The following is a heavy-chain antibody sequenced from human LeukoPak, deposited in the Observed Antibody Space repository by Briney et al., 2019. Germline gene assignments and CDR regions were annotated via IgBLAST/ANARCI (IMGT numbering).Heavy chain of an antibody. D-gene: IGHD6-19*01. CDR1: GFTFINYG. CDR3: ARVGSGWDGVDC. CDR2: IWYDGSNK. J-gene: IGHJ4*02. V-gene: IGHV3-33*01. Sequence: PGGSLRLSCAASGFTFINYGMHWVRQAPGKGLEWVAVIWYDGSNKYYADSVKGRFTISRDNSKNTLYLQMNSLRAEDTAVYYCARVGSGWDGVDCWGQGTLVTVSS.